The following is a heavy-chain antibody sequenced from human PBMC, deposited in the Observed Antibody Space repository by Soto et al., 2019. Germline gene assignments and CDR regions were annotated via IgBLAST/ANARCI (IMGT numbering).Heavy chain of an antibody. CDR2: ISPKSGGT. V-gene: IGHV1-2*02. J-gene: IGHJ4*02. CDR1: GYTFTGYY. D-gene: IGHD6-19*01. CDR3: ARPPGYISDWYYFDL. Sequence: GASVKVSCKASGYTFTGYYMHWVRQAPGQGFEWMGRISPKSGGTNYAQKFQGRVTMTWDTSLNTAYMELSSPISEDTAVYYCARPPGYISDWYYFDLWGQGTLVTVSS.